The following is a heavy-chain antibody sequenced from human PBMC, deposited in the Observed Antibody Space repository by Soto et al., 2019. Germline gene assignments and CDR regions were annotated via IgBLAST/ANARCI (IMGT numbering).Heavy chain of an antibody. CDR3: ARRAIQGPIDY. CDR2: IYYSGTT. V-gene: IGHV4-28*01. Sequence: QVQLQESGPGLVKPSDTLSLTCAVSGYSISSSNWWGWIRQPPGKGLEWIGYIYYSGTTYYNPSLKGRVTMSVDTSKNQFCLKLTSVTAVDTAVYYCARRAIQGPIDYWGQGTLVTVSS. J-gene: IGHJ4*02. CDR1: GYSISSSNW.